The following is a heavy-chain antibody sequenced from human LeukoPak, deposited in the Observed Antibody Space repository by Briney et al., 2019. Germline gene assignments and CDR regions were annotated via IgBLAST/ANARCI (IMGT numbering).Heavy chain of an antibody. CDR2: ISGSGGST. CDR1: GFTFSSYA. Sequence: GGSLRLSCAASGFTFSSYAMRWVRQAPGKGLEWVSAISGSGGSTYYADSVKGRFTISRDNSKNTLYLQMNSLRAEDTAVYYCAKHPGILTGYPKWFDPWGQGTLVTVSS. D-gene: IGHD3-9*01. CDR3: AKHPGILTGYPKWFDP. V-gene: IGHV3-23*01. J-gene: IGHJ5*02.